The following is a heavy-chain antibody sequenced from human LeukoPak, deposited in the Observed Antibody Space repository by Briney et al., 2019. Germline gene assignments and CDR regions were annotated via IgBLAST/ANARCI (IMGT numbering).Heavy chain of an antibody. J-gene: IGHJ4*02. CDR3: ARTLYPWNFDY. CDR2: IYYSGST. Sequence: PSETLSLTCTVSGYSISSGYYWGWIRQPPGKGLEWIGSIYYSGSTYYNPSLKSRVTISVDTSKNQFSLKLSSVTAADTAVYYCARTLYPWNFDYWGQGTLVTVSS. CDR1: GYSISSGYY. D-gene: IGHD2-2*02. V-gene: IGHV4-38-2*02.